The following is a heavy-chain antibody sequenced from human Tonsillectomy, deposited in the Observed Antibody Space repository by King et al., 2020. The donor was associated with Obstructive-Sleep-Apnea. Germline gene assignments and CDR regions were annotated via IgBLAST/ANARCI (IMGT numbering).Heavy chain of an antibody. J-gene: IGHJ2*01. Sequence: VQLVESGGGLVQPGGSLRLSCAASGFTFSSYWMHWVRQAPGKGLVWVSRISSDGSSTSYADSGKGRFTISRDNAKNTRYLQMNSLRAEDTAVFYCARETSSGSRYFDLWGRGTLVTVSS. D-gene: IGHD3-22*01. CDR3: ARETSSGSRYFDL. V-gene: IGHV3-74*02. CDR2: ISSDGSST. CDR1: GFTFSSYW.